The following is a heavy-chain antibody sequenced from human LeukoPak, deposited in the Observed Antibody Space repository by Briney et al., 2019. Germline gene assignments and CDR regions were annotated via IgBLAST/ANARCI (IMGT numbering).Heavy chain of an antibody. Sequence: SETLSLTCAVYGGSFSGYYWSWIRQPPGKGLEWIGEINHSGSTNYNPSLKSRVTISVDTSENQFSLKLSSVTAADTAVYYCASLRRGELYSLGYWGQVTLVTVSS. D-gene: IGHD3-16*01. V-gene: IGHV4-34*01. CDR2: INHSGST. CDR3: ASLRRGELYSLGY. J-gene: IGHJ4*02. CDR1: GGSFSGYY.